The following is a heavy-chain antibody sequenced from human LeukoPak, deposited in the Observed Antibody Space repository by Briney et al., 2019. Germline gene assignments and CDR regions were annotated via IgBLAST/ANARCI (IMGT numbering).Heavy chain of an antibody. CDR3: ARGPWVSWFDP. J-gene: IGHJ5*02. D-gene: IGHD4-23*01. CDR2: INHSGST. CDR1: GGSFSGYY. Sequence: SETLSLTCAVYGGSFSGYYWSWIRQPPGKGLEWIGEINHSGSTNYYPSLKSRVTISVDTSKNQFSLKLSSVTAADTAVYYCARGPWVSWFDPWGQGTLVTVSS. V-gene: IGHV4-34*01.